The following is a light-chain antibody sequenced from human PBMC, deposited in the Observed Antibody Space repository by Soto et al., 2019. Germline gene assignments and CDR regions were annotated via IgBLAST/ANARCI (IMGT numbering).Light chain of an antibody. J-gene: IGKJ4*01. V-gene: IGKV3-20*01. Sequence: EIVLTQSSATLSLSPVERATLSCRASQSVTSYLAWYQQKPGQAPRLLIYDASSRATGIPDRFSGSGSGTDFTLTISRLEPEDFAVYYCQQYGSSPPVTFGGGTKVDIK. CDR2: DAS. CDR1: QSVTSY. CDR3: QQYGSSPPVT.